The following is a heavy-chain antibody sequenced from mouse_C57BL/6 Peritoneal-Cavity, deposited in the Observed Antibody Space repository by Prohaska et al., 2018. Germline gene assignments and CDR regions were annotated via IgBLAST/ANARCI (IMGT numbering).Heavy chain of an antibody. J-gene: IGHJ1*03. Sequence: EVQLLETGGGLVQPGGSRGLSCEGSGFTFSGFWMSWVRQTPGKTLEWIGDINSDVSAINYAPSIKDRFTIFRDNDQSTLYLQMSNVRSEDTATYFCMRYGSYWYFDVWGTGTTVTVSS. CDR3: MRYGSYWYFDV. V-gene: IGHV11-2*01. CDR1: GFTFSGFW. CDR2: INSDVSAI. D-gene: IGHD1-1*01.